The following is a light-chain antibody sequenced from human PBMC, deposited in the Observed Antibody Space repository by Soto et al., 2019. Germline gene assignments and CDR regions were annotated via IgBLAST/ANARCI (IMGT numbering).Light chain of an antibody. Sequence: QSALTQPASVSGSPGQSITISCTGTSSDVGGYNYVSWYQQHPGKAPKLMIYDVSNRPSGVSNRFSGSKSGNTASLTISGLQAEDEADYYCSSYTSSSTLGYVFGTGIKLTVL. CDR3: SSYTSSSTLGYV. J-gene: IGLJ1*01. CDR1: SSDVGGYNY. CDR2: DVS. V-gene: IGLV2-14*01.